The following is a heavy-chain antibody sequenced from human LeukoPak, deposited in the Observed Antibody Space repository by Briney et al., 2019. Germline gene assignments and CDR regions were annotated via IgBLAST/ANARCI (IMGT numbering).Heavy chain of an antibody. CDR3: AKDHGYCSGGSCLHYYYYGMDV. CDR2: ISGSGGST. J-gene: IGHJ6*02. V-gene: IGHV3-23*01. CDR1: GFTFSSYA. Sequence: PGGSLRLSCAASGFTFSSYAMSWVRQAPGKGLAWVSAISGSGGSTYYADSVKGRFTISRDNSKNTLYLQMNSLRAEDTAVYYCAKDHGYCSGGSCLHYYYYGMDVWGQGTTVTVSS. D-gene: IGHD2-15*01.